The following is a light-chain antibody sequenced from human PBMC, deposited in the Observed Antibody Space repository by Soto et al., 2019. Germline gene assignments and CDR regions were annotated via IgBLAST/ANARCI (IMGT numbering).Light chain of an antibody. CDR2: DVS. Sequence: QSVLTQPASVSGSPGQSITISCTGTSSEVGGYNYVSWYQHHPGKAHKIMIFDVSNRPSGVSNRFSGSKSGNTASLTISGLQPEDEADYYCSSYTTSNTRQIVFGTGTKVTVL. CDR1: SSEVGGYNY. V-gene: IGLV2-14*03. CDR3: SSYTTSNTRQIV. J-gene: IGLJ1*01.